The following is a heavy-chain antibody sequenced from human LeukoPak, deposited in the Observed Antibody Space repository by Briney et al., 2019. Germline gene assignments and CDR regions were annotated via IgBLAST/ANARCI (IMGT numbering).Heavy chain of an antibody. D-gene: IGHD4/OR15-4a*01. CDR2: ISGSGGTT. CDR3: AKDREVTMVFNFDY. CDR1: GVTFSSYA. Sequence: GGSLRLSRAVSGVTFSSYAMNWVRQTPGKGLEWVSGISGSGGTTNYADSVKGRFTISRDNFKNTLYLEMNSLRAEDTAVYYCAKDREVTMVFNFDYWGQGSLVTVSS. J-gene: IGHJ4*02. V-gene: IGHV3-23*01.